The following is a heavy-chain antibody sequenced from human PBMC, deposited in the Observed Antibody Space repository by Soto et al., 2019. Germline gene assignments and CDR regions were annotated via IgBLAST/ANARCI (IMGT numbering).Heavy chain of an antibody. Sequence: QVQLQESGPGLVKPSETLSLTCTVSGGSISSYYWSWIRQPPGKGLEWIGYIYYSGSTNYNPSLKSRVTISVDTSKNQFSLKLSSVTAADTAVYYCATGRYGAAFDIWGQGTMVTVSS. D-gene: IGHD4-17*01. J-gene: IGHJ3*02. V-gene: IGHV4-59*01. CDR1: GGSISSYY. CDR3: ATGRYGAAFDI. CDR2: IYYSGST.